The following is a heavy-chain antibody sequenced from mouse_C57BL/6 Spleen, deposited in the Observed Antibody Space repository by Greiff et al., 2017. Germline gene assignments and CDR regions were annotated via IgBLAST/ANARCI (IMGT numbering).Heavy chain of an antibody. J-gene: IGHJ1*03. V-gene: IGHV6-3*01. CDR3: TGGYSNYFYWYFDV. D-gene: IGHD2-5*01. CDR2: ISLKSDNSAT. CDR1: GFTFSNYW. Sequence: DVQLQESGGGLVQPGGSMKLSCVASGFTFSNYWMNWVRQSPEKGLEWVAQISLKSDNSATPYAVSVKGRFTISRDDSKISVYLQMNNLMAEDTGIYYCTGGYSNYFYWYFDVWGTGTTVTVSS.